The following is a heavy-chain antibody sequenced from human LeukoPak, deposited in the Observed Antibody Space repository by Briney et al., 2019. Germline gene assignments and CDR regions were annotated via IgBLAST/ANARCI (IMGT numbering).Heavy chain of an antibody. CDR2: IKQDGSDK. Sequence: GGSLRLSCAASGFTFSSYWMSWVRQAPGKGLEWVANIKQDGSDKYYVDSVKGRFIISRDNVKNSLYLQMNSLRAEDTAVYYCARVVDHDYGDYYLDYWGQGTLVTVSS. CDR1: GFTFSSYW. D-gene: IGHD4-17*01. CDR3: ARVVDHDYGDYYLDY. V-gene: IGHV3-7*01. J-gene: IGHJ4*02.